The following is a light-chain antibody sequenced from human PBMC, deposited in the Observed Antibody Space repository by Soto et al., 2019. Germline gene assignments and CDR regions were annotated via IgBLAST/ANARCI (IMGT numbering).Light chain of an antibody. J-gene: IGKJ4*01. Sequence: TQAPDTLSLSPGERATLSFMASQAINNNVAWYQLKDGQVPRLLIYGASTRAADVPARFSGGGSGTEFTLTISSLQSEDFAEYHCQQYNNWPVTFGGGTKVDIK. CDR1: QAINNN. CDR2: GAS. V-gene: IGKV3-15*01. CDR3: QQYNNWPVT.